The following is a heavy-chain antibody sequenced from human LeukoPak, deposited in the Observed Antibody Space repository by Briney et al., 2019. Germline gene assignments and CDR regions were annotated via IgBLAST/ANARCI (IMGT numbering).Heavy chain of an antibody. CDR1: GGSFSGYY. J-gene: IGHJ5*02. CDR2: INHSGST. V-gene: IGHV4-34*01. Sequence: PSETLSLTCAVYGGSFSGYYWGWIRQPPGKGLEWIGEINHSGSTNYNPSLKSRVTISVDTSKNQFSLKLSSVTAADTAVYYCARDQMATHTRGFDPWGQGTLVTVSS. CDR3: ARDQMATHTRGFDP. D-gene: IGHD5-24*01.